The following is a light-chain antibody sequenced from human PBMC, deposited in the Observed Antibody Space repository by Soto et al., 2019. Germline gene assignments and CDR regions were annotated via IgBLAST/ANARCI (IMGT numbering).Light chain of an antibody. Sequence: EIVLTQSPATLSLSPGERATLSCRASQSVSSYLAWYQQKPGQAPRLLIYDASNRATGIPARFSGSGSGTDFTLTISSLEHEFFAVYCCQQHSNSPPYTFGQGTKLEIK. J-gene: IGKJ2*01. V-gene: IGKV3-11*01. CDR1: QSVSSY. CDR2: DAS. CDR3: QQHSNSPPYT.